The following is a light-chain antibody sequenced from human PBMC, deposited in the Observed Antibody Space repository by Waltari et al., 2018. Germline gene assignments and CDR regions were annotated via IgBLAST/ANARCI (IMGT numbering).Light chain of an antibody. CDR3: SSYAGSDNLRV. J-gene: IGLJ1*01. CDR2: EVS. CDR1: SSDVGAYNF. V-gene: IGLV2-8*01. Sequence: QSALTQPPSASGSPGQSVTISCTGTSSDVGAYNFVSWYQQHPGKAPKRLIYEVSKRPSGVPDRFSGYKSGITASLTVSGLQAEDEADYYCSSYAGSDNLRVFGTGTMVTVL.